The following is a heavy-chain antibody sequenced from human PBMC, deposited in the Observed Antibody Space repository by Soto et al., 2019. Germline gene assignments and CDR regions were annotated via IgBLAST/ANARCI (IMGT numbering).Heavy chain of an antibody. J-gene: IGHJ6*02. V-gene: IGHV4-30-4*02. CDR3: ARAPYQDYGDSYYYYALDA. Sequence: SDTLSRTCSVSGDCDSNGDYSRIWIRHPRRKRLEWFGYIYYIGGPYYNPSLQSRVTISMDTSKSQVSLNLTSVTAADTAVYFRARAPYQDYGDSYYYYALDAWRPGLTVTVSS. D-gene: IGHD4-17*01. CDR2: IYYIGGP. CDR1: GDCDSNGDYS.